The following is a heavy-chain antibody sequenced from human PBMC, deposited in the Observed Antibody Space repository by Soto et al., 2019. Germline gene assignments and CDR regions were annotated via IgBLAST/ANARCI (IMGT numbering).Heavy chain of an antibody. CDR2: AYWDDDN. V-gene: IGHV2-5*02. CDR3: AHRRGGYNWDDGYFDY. Sequence: QITLKESGPTLVKPTQTLTLTCSFTGFSLSSGVGVGWIRQPPGKALEWLGFAYWDDDNRYSPSLKSRLTLTKDTSRSQVVLTMTNMAPVDTATYFCAHRRGGYNWDDGYFDYWGQGTLVTVSS. D-gene: IGHD1-20*01. J-gene: IGHJ4*02. CDR1: GFSLSSGVG.